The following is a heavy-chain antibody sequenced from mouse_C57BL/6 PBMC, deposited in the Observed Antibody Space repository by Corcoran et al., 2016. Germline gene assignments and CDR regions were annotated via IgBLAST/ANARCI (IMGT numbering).Heavy chain of an antibody. J-gene: IGHJ4*01. CDR2: ISYDGSN. Sequence: DVQLQESGPGLVKPSQSLSLTCSVTGYSITSGYYWNWIRQFPGNKLEWMGYISYDGSNNYNPSLKNRISITRDTSKNQFFLKLNSVTTEDTATYYCAREGITTGYYYAMDYWGQGTSVTVSS. D-gene: IGHD2-4*01. CDR3: AREGITTGYYYAMDY. V-gene: IGHV3-6*01. CDR1: GYSITSGYY.